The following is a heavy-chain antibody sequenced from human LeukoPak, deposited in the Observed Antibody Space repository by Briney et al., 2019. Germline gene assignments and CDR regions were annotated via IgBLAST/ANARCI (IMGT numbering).Heavy chain of an antibody. CDR3: ARLYDSSGYSWFDP. D-gene: IGHD3-22*01. J-gene: IGHJ5*02. V-gene: IGHV4-34*01. Sequence: SETLSLTCAVYGGSFSGYYWSWIRQPPGKRLEWIGSIYYSGTTYYNPSLKSRVTISVDTSKSHFSLKLSSVTAADTAVYYCARLYDSSGYSWFDPWGPGTLVTVSS. CDR2: IYYSGTT. CDR1: GGSFSGYY.